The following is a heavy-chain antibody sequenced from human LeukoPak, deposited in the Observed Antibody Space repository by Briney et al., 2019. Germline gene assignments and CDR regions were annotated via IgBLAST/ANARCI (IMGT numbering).Heavy chain of an antibody. CDR3: ARPPLYDAFDI. Sequence: GGSLRLSCAASGFTFSDYYMSWVRQAPGEGLEWVSYISSSGSTIYYADSVKGRFTISRDNAKNSLYLQMNSLRAEDTAVYYCARPPLYDAFDIWGQGTMVTVSS. J-gene: IGHJ3*02. V-gene: IGHV3-11*01. CDR2: ISSSGSTI. CDR1: GFTFSDYY.